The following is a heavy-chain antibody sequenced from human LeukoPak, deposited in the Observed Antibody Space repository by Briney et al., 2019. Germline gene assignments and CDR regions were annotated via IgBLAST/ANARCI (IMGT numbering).Heavy chain of an antibody. J-gene: IGHJ1*01. Sequence: SETLSLTCTVSGGSISGYYWSWIRQPPGKGLEWIGCIYYSGSTRYNPSLKSRVTIAVDTSKNQFSLKLSSVTAADTAVYCCARHLKYYDTAPEFQHWGQGTLVTV. CDR1: GGSISGYY. V-gene: IGHV4-59*08. CDR3: ARHLKYYDTAPEFQH. CDR2: IYYSGST. D-gene: IGHD3-9*01.